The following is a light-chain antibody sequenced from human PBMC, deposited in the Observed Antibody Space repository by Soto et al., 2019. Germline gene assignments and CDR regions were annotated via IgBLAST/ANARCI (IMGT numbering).Light chain of an antibody. Sequence: QSALTQPASVSGSPGQSINISCTGTSSDVGGYNYVSWYQQHPGKAPKLMIYEVANRPSGVSNRFSGSKSGNTASLTISGLQAEDEADYYCTSYTSRITYVFGTGTKLTVL. J-gene: IGLJ1*01. CDR3: TSYTSRITYV. CDR1: SSDVGGYNY. CDR2: EVA. V-gene: IGLV2-14*01.